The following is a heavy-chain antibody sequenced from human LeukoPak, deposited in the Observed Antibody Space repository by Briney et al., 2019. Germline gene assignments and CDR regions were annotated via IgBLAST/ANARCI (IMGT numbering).Heavy chain of an antibody. D-gene: IGHD3-10*01. Sequence: ASVKVSCKASGYTFNAYYIHWVRQAPGQGLKWMGWINPNSGAISYAQKFQGRFAMTRDTSISTVYMELSRLRSDDTAVYYCARLPPNYYNSGTPTFDYWGQGTLVTVSS. V-gene: IGHV1-2*02. CDR3: ARLPPNYYNSGTPTFDY. CDR2: INPNSGAI. CDR1: GYTFNAYY. J-gene: IGHJ4*02.